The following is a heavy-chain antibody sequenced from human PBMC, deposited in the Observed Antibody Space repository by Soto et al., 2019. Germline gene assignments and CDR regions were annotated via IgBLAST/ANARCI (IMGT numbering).Heavy chain of an antibody. CDR3: GRAGGDSPRAVDY. J-gene: IGHJ4*02. Sequence: QVHLVQSGAEVKQPGASVKVSCKASGYTFTNYGISWVRQAPGQGLEWMGWISAYNGNTNYVQKLQGRVSMTTDTSTSTTDMELRTLRSDETAVYYCGRAGGDSPRAVDYWGQGTLVTVSS. CDR1: GYTFTNYG. CDR2: ISAYNGNT. V-gene: IGHV1-18*01. D-gene: IGHD4-17*01.